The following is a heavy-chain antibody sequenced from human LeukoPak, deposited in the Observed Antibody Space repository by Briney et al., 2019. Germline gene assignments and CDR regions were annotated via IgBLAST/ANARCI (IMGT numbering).Heavy chain of an antibody. CDR3: ARHSSGWYGGDY. CDR2: IYHTGST. Sequence: PSETLSLTCAVSGYSISSGYYWGWIRQPPGKGLEWIGSIYHTGSTYYNPSLKSRVTISVDTSKNQFSLKLNSVTAADTAVYYCARHSSGWYGGDYWGQGTLVTVSS. D-gene: IGHD6-19*01. CDR1: GYSISSGYY. J-gene: IGHJ4*02. V-gene: IGHV4-38-2*01.